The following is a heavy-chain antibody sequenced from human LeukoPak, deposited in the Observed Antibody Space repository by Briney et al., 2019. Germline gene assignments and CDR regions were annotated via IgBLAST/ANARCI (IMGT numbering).Heavy chain of an antibody. CDR3: AKAPVTTCSGAYCYPFDY. CDR1: GFTFSSYV. J-gene: IGHJ4*02. V-gene: IGHV3-30*04. CDR2: ISYDGSNK. D-gene: IGHD2-21*01. Sequence: GGSLRLSCAASGFTFSSYVMNWVRQAPGKGLEWVAVISYDGSNKYYADSVKGRFTISRDNSKNTLYLQMNRLRAEDAAVYYCAKAPVTTCSGAYCYPFDYWGQGTLVTVSS.